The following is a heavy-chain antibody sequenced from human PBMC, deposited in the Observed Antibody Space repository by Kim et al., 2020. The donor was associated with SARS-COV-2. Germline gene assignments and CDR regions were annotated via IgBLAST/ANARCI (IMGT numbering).Heavy chain of an antibody. CDR2: IWYDGSNK. CDR1: GFTFSSYG. Sequence: GGSLRLSCAASGFTFSSYGMHWVRQAPGKGLEWVAVIWYDGSNKYYADSVKGRFTISRDNSKNTLYLQMNSLRAEDTAVYYCAKDSRPAYYYYGMDVWGQGTTVTVSS. V-gene: IGHV3-33*06. CDR3: AKDSRPAYYYYGMDV. D-gene: IGHD1-1*01. J-gene: IGHJ6*02.